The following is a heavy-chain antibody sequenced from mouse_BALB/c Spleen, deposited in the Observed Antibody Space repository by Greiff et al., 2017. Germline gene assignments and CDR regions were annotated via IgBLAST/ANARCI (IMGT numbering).Heavy chain of an antibody. V-gene: IGHV1-5*01. CDR3: TQIYYDYDWFAY. Sequence: EVQLQQPGTVLVRPGASVKLSCKASGYTFTSYWMHWVKQRPGQGLEWIGAIYPGNSDTSYNQKFKGKAKLTAVTSTSTAYMELSSLTNEDSAVYYCTQIYYDYDWFAYWGQGTLVTVSA. CDR1: GYTFTSYW. D-gene: IGHD2-4*01. J-gene: IGHJ3*01. CDR2: IYPGNSDT.